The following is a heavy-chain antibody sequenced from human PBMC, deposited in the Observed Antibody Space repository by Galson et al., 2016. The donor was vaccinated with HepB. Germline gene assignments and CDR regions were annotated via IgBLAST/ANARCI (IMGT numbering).Heavy chain of an antibody. CDR1: GYSFTTYW. CDR2: IYPRDSNT. CDR3: ARLQSYSSSAEANY. V-gene: IGHV5-51*01. J-gene: IGHJ4*02. D-gene: IGHD6-6*01. Sequence: QSGAEVKKPGESLTISCKGSGYSFTTYWIGWVRQMPGKGLKWMGIIYPRDSNTRYSPSFQGQVTISADTSTSTAYLQRSSLKASDTAIYYCARLQSYSSSAEANYWGQGTPVTVSS.